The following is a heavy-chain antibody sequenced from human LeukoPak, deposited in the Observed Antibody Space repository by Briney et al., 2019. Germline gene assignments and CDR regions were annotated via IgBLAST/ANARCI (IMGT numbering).Heavy chain of an antibody. V-gene: IGHV1-8*01. CDR3: ARGRIGHPTGGVWWLHPPSFVKKNWFDP. J-gene: IGHJ5*02. CDR2: MNPNSGNT. Sequence: GASVKVSCKASGYTFTSYDINWVRQATGQGLEWMGWMNPNSGNTGYAQKFQGRVTMTRNTSISTAYMELSSLRSEDTAVYYCARGRIGHPTGGVWWLHPPSFVKKNWFDPWGQGTLVTVSS. CDR1: GYTFTSYD. D-gene: IGHD5-12*01.